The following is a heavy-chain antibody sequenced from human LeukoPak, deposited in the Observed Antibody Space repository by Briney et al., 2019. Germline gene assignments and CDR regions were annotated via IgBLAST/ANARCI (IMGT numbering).Heavy chain of an antibody. CDR2: IKQDGSEK. Sequence: GGSLRLSCAASGFTLSSYWMNWVRQAPGKGLEWVANIKQDGSEKYYVDSVKGRFTISRDNAENSLSLQMNSLRAEDTAVYYCASAGGDSRSPLPFYYWGQGTLVTVSS. CDR1: GFTLSSYW. J-gene: IGHJ4*02. CDR3: ASAGGDSRSPLPFYY. V-gene: IGHV3-7*03. D-gene: IGHD6-6*01.